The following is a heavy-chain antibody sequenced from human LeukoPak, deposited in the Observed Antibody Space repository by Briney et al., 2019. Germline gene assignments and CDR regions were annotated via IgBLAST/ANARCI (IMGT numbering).Heavy chain of an antibody. CDR2: ISYDGSNK. CDR3: AKDLSITMVRGLPEPFDY. Sequence: GRSLRLSCAASGFTFSSYSMHWVRQAPGKGLEWVAVISYDGSNKYYADSVKGRFTISRDNSKNTLYLQMNSLRAEDTAVYYCAKDLSITMVRGLPEPFDYWGQGTLVTVSS. CDR1: GFTFSSYS. D-gene: IGHD3-10*01. J-gene: IGHJ4*02. V-gene: IGHV3-30*18.